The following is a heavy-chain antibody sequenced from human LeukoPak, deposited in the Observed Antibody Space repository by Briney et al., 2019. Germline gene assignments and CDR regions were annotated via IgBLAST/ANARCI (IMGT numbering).Heavy chain of an antibody. CDR3: AREWGHDSSGYYYAY. CDR2: INPNSGGT. CDR1: GYTFTGYY. J-gene: IGHJ4*02. V-gene: IGHV1-2*06. Sequence: ASVKVSCKASGYTFTGYYMHWVRQAPGQGLEWMGRINPNSGGTNYAQKFQGRVTMTRDTSISTAYMELSSLRSEDTAVYYCAREWGHDSSGYYYAYWGQGTLVTVSS. D-gene: IGHD3-22*01.